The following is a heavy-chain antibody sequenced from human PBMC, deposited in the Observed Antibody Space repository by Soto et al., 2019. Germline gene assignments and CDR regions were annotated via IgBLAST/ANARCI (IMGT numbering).Heavy chain of an antibody. J-gene: IGHJ6*02. D-gene: IGHD2-15*01. CDR1: GYTFTSYG. CDR3: ARDHKHFGGCHYYGMDV. CDR2: ISAYNGNT. V-gene: IGHV1-18*04. Sequence: VASVKVSCKASGYTFTSYGISWVRQAPGQGLEWMGWISAYNGNTNYAQKLQGRVTMTTDTSTSTAYMELRSLRSDDTAVYYCARDHKHFGGCHYYGMDVWGQGTTVTVSS.